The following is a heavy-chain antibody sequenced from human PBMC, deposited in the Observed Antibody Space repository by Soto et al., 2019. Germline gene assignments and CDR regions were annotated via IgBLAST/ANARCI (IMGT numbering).Heavy chain of an antibody. CDR2: ISSTSSAR. CDR3: ARDSDIYYGMDV. CDR1: GFTFGVHS. V-gene: IGHV3-48*02. D-gene: IGHD3-9*01. Sequence: PVGSLRLSCAASGFTFGVHSMNWVRRAPGKGLEWVSYISSTSSARYYADSVRCRFTIARDNVKYSLYLQMNSLTDEDTAVYYCARDSDIYYGMDVWGQGTTVTVSS. J-gene: IGHJ6*02.